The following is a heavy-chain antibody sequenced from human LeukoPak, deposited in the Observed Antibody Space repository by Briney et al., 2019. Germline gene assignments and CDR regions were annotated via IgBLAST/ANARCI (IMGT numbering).Heavy chain of an antibody. D-gene: IGHD2-2*01. CDR2: ISHSGST. J-gene: IGHJ2*01. CDR1: GGSFSGYY. Sequence: SETLSLTCAVYGGSFSGYYWSWIRRPPGKGLEWIGEISHSGSTNYNPSLKSRVTISVDTSKNQFSLKLSSVTAADTAVYYCARGQYCSSTSCYNWHFDLWGRGTLVTVSS. CDR3: ARGQYCSSTSCYNWHFDL. V-gene: IGHV4-34*01.